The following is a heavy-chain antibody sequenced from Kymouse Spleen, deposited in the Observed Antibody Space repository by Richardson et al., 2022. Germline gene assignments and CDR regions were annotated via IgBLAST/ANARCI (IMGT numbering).Heavy chain of an antibody. CDR1: GFTFSSYG. CDR3: ARDQWELLRSFDY. Sequence: QVQLVESGGGVVQPGRSLRLSCAASGFTFSSYGMHWVRQAPGKGLEWVAVIWYDGSNKYYADSVKGRFTISRDNSKNTLYLQMNSLRAEDTAVYYCARDQWELLRSFDYWGQGTLVTVSS. D-gene: IGHD1-26*01. J-gene: IGHJ4*02. V-gene: IGHV3-33*01. CDR2: IWYDGSNK.